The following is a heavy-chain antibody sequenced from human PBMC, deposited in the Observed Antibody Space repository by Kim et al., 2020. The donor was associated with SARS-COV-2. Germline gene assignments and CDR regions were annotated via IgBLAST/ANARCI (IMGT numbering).Heavy chain of an antibody. V-gene: IGHV4-39*01. Sequence: SETLSLTCTVSGGSISSSSYYWGWIRQPPGKGLEWIGSIYYSGSTYYNPSLKSRVTISVDTSKNQSSLKLSSVTAADTAVYYCARHDPQWLRFEGYFDYWGQGTLVTVSS. D-gene: IGHD5-12*01. CDR1: GGSISSSSYY. J-gene: IGHJ4*02. CDR3: ARHDPQWLRFEGYFDY. CDR2: IYYSGST.